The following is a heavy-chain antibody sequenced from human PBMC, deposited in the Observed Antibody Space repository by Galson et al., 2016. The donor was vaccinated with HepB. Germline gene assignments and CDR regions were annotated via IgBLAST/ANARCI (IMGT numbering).Heavy chain of an antibody. V-gene: IGHV4-59*01. CDR2: IYFTGST. D-gene: IGHD1-26*01. CDR3: AGGQLPGYYFDY. J-gene: IGHJ4*02. Sequence: SETLSLTCTVSGGSMTPYYWSWIRQAPGKELEWIAFIYFTGSTNHNPSLKSRVTISRDTSKNQFSLDLTSVTAADTALYYCAGGQLPGYYFDYWGQGILVTVSS. CDR1: GGSMTPYY.